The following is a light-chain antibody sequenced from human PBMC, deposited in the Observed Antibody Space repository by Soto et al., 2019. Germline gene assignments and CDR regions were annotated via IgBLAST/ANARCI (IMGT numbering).Light chain of an antibody. CDR3: QSYDRSLSGTV. CDR1: SSNIGAGYD. V-gene: IGLV1-40*01. Sequence: QSVLTQPPSVSGAAGQRVTISCTGSSSNIGAGYDVQWYQQQPGTAPKLLIYGGSSRPSGVPDRFCGSKSGTSASLAITGLQAEDEADYYCQSYDRSLSGTVFGTGTKVTVL. CDR2: GGS. J-gene: IGLJ1*01.